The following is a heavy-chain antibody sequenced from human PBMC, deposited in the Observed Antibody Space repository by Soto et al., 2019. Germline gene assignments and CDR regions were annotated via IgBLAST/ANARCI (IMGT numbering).Heavy chain of an antibody. V-gene: IGHV3-30*18. Sequence: QVQLVESGGGVVQPGRSLRLSCAASGFTFSSYGMHWVRQAPGKGLEWVAVISYDGSNKYYADSVKGRFTISRDNSKNTLYLQMNSRRAEDTAVYYCAKTYTVAGVDYWGQGTLVTVSS. D-gene: IGHD6-19*01. CDR1: GFTFSSYG. CDR3: AKTYTVAGVDY. J-gene: IGHJ4*02. CDR2: ISYDGSNK.